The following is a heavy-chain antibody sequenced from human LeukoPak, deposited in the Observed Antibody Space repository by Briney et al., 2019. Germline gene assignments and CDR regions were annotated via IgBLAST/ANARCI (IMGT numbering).Heavy chain of an antibody. Sequence: TGGSLRLSCEVSGLIFRSYWMSWVRQAPGKGLEWVANINQEGSEKYFEDSVKGRFTISRDNSKSTLSLQMHTLRAEDTALYYCAKGPDYYGSAYLDSWGQGTLVTVSS. V-gene: IGHV3-7*03. CDR1: GLIFRSYW. J-gene: IGHJ4*02. CDR3: AKGPDYYGSAYLDS. D-gene: IGHD3-10*01. CDR2: INQEGSEK.